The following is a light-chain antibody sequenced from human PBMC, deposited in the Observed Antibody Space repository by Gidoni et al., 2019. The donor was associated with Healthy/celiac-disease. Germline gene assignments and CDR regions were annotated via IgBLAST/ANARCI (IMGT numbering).Light chain of an antibody. CDR3: QQYSSYSPLT. Sequence: DIQMTQSPSTLSPSVGDRVTITCRARQSISSWLAWYQQKPWTAPKLLIYKASSLESGVPSGFSGGGSGTEFTLTISSLQPYDFSTYYCQQYSSYSPLTFGGGTKVEIK. J-gene: IGKJ4*01. V-gene: IGKV1-5*03. CDR1: QSISSW. CDR2: KAS.